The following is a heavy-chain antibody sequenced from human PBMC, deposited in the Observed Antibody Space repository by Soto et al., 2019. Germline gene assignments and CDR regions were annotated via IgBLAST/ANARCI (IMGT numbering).Heavy chain of an antibody. Sequence: EVQLLESGGGLVQPGGSLRLSCETSGFSFNTYAMTWVRQAPGMGLEWVAVINYSGRTTFHAQSVKGRFTISRDNSRNAVFLQMDSLRAEDTAVYYCVKQRDSGKTYYYNMDVWGLGTTVIVSS. CDR3: VKQRDSGKTYYYNMDV. CDR1: GFSFNTYA. V-gene: IGHV3-23*01. J-gene: IGHJ6*02. D-gene: IGHD3-10*01. CDR2: INYSGRTT.